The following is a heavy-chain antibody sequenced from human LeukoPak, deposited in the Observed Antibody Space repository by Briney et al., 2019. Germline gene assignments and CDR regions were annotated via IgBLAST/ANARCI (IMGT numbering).Heavy chain of an antibody. V-gene: IGHV3-48*01. CDR1: GFTFSSYN. CDR3: ARDATGSNFWSGYDAFDI. D-gene: IGHD3-3*01. CDR2: ITSSSSTI. J-gene: IGHJ3*02. Sequence: GGSLRLSCAASGFTFSSYNMNWVRQAPGKGLEWVSYITSSSSTIYYADSVKGRFTISRDNAKNSLYLQMNSLRAEDTAVYYCARDATGSNFWSGYDAFDIWGQGTMVTVSS.